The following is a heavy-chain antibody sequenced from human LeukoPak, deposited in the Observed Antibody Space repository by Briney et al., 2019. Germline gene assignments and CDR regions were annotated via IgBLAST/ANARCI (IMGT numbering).Heavy chain of an antibody. D-gene: IGHD3-3*01. CDR1: GYTLTSYD. Sequence: GASVKVSCKASGYTLTSYDINWVRQATGQGLEWMGWMKPNSGNTGYAQKFQGRVTITTDESTSTAYMELSSLRSEDTAVYYCARSGDVDFWSGYSYYMDVWGKGTTVTVSS. J-gene: IGHJ6*03. CDR3: ARSGDVDFWSGYSYYMDV. V-gene: IGHV1-8*01. CDR2: MKPNSGNT.